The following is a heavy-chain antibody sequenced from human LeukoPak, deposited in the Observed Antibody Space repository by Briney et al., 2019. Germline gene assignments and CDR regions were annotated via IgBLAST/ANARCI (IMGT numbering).Heavy chain of an antibody. D-gene: IGHD2-21*01. CDR3: ATTTTIASWFDP. Sequence: PSETLSLTCSVSGGSISGYYWSWVRQPPGKGLEWIGYIYTSGSTNYNPSLKSRVTISVDTSKNQFSLKLSSVTAADTAVYYCATTTTIASWFDPGAREPWSPSPQ. J-gene: IGHJ5*02. CDR1: GGSISGYY. CDR2: IYTSGST. V-gene: IGHV4-4*09.